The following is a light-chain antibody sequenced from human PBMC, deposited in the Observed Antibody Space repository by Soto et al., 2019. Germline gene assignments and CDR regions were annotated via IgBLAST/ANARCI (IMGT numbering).Light chain of an antibody. CDR2: GAS. Sequence: EIVLTQSPGTLSLSPGERATLSWRASQSVSSSYLAWYQQKPGQAPRLLIYGASSRAIGIPDRFSGSGSGTDFTLTISRLEPEDFAVYYCQQYGSSPATFGQGTKVDIK. CDR3: QQYGSSPAT. V-gene: IGKV3-20*01. CDR1: QSVSSSY. J-gene: IGKJ1*01.